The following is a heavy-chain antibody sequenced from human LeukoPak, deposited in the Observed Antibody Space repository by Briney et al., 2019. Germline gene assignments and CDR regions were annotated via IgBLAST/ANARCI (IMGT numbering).Heavy chain of an antibody. CDR1: GDSVSSYY. CDR2: MYYSGSS. Sequence: SETLSLTCTVSGDSVSSYYWNWIRQPPRKGLEWIGFMYYSGSSNYNPSLKSRVTISVDTSKNQFSLKLSSVTAADTAVYYCARDTGISGDAFDIWGQGTMVTVSS. D-gene: IGHD1-14*01. V-gene: IGHV4-59*02. CDR3: ARDTGISGDAFDI. J-gene: IGHJ3*02.